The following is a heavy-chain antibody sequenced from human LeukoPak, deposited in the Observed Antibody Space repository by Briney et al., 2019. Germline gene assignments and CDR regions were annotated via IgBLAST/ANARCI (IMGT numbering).Heavy chain of an antibody. J-gene: IGHJ6*03. D-gene: IGHD6-13*01. V-gene: IGHV3-21*01. CDR3: ARDSSPPFYYYYMDV. CDR1: GFTFSSYS. Sequence: GGSLRLSGAASGFTFSSYSMNWVRQAPGKGREWVSSISSSRSYIYYADSVKCRFTISRDNAKNSLYLQMNSLRAEDTAVYYCARDSSPPFYYYYMDVWGKGTTVTVSS. CDR2: ISSSRSYI.